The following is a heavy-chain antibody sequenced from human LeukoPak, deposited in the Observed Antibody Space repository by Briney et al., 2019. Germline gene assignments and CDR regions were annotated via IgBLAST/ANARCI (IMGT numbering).Heavy chain of an antibody. D-gene: IGHD3-22*01. CDR1: GFTFSSYS. J-gene: IGHJ4*02. Sequence: GGSLRLSCVASGFTFSSYSMNWVRQAPGKGLEWVSTITGSGGSTFYADSVKGRFTISRDNSMDTLYLQMSSLRAEDTAVYYCAKDRGRYYDSSGYYWGYYFDSWGQGILVTVST. CDR2: ITGSGGST. V-gene: IGHV3-23*01. CDR3: AKDRGRYYDSSGYYWGYYFDS.